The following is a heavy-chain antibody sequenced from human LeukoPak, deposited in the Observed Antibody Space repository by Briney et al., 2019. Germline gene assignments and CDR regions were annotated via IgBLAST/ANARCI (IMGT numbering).Heavy chain of an antibody. J-gene: IGHJ4*02. CDR3: ARPLPGALLTFDY. V-gene: IGHV1-69*13. CDR2: IIPIFGTA. Sequence: ASVKVSCKASGGTFSSYAISWVRQAPGQGLEWMGGIIPIFGTANYAQKFQGRVTITADESRSTAYMELSSLRSEDTAVYYCARPLPGALLTFDYWGQGTLVTVSS. CDR1: GGTFSSYA. D-gene: IGHD3-10*01.